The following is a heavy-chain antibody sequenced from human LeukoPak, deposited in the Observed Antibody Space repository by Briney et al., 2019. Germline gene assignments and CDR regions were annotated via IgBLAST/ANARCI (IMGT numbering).Heavy chain of an antibody. J-gene: IGHJ4*02. CDR1: GGSISSYY. D-gene: IGHD5-18*01. V-gene: IGHV4-59*08. Sequence: SETLSLTCTVSGGSISSYYWSWIRQPPGKGLEWIGYIYYSGSTNYNPSLRSRVTISVDTSKNQFSLKLSSVTAADTAVYYCARHMSGYSYGRIDYWGQGTLVTVSS. CDR3: ARHMSGYSYGRIDY. CDR2: IYYSGST.